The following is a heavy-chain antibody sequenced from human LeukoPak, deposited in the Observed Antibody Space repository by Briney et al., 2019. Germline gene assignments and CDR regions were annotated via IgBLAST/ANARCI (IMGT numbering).Heavy chain of an antibody. J-gene: IGHJ4*02. CDR2: IYYSGST. CDR1: GGSISSGDYY. CDR3: ARVDNWNDANFDY. Sequence: SETLSLTCAVSGGSISSGDYYWSWIRQPPGKGLEWIGYIYYSGSTYYNPSLKSRVTISVDTSKNQFSLKLSSVTAADTAVYYCARVDNWNDANFDYWGQGTLVTVSS. V-gene: IGHV4-30-4*08. D-gene: IGHD1-1*01.